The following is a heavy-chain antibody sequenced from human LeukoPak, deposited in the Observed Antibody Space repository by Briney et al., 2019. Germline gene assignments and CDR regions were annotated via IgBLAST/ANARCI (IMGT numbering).Heavy chain of an antibody. J-gene: IGHJ6*03. CDR1: GVSISSYH. Sequence: SETLSLTCTVPGVSISSYHWSWIRQPPGKGLEWIGYIYYSGSTNYNLSLKSRVTISVDTSKNQFSLKLSSVTAADTAVYYCARESNSGAAAGDYYYYYYMDVWGKGPTVTVSS. CDR3: ARESNSGAAAGDYYYYYYMDV. D-gene: IGHD6-13*01. V-gene: IGHV4-59*01. CDR2: IYYSGST.